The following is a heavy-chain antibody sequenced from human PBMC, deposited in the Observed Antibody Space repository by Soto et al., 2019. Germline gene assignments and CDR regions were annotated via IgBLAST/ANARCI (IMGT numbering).Heavy chain of an antibody. V-gene: IGHV5-51*01. CDR3: ARRLVVPAAIPTGFDY. Sequence: PGESLKISCKGSGYSFTSYWIGWVRQMPGKGLEWMGIIYPGDSDTRYSPSFQGQVTISADKSISTAYLQWSSLKASDTAMYYCARRLVVPAAIPTGFDYWGQGTLVTVSS. CDR2: IYPGDSDT. D-gene: IGHD2-2*02. CDR1: GYSFTSYW. J-gene: IGHJ4*02.